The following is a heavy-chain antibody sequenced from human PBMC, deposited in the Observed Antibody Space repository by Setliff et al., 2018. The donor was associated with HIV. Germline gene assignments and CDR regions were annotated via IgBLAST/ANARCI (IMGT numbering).Heavy chain of an antibody. CDR3: ARVDTILQFFDY. CDR2: ITDTGHT. V-gene: IGHV4-34*01. J-gene: IGHJ4*02. D-gene: IGHD5-18*01. Sequence: PSETLSLTCAVYGGSLTHYYWTWIRQPPGRGLEWIGEITDTGHTNYNSSLQSRVTISLDTSRKQFSLRLTSVTAADTALYYCARVDTILQFFDYWGQGTLVTVSS. CDR1: GGSLTHYY.